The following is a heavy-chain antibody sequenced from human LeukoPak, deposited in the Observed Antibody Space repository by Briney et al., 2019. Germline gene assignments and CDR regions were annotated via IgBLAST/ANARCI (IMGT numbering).Heavy chain of an antibody. CDR1: GFTFSSYW. CDR2: IKQDGSEK. D-gene: IGHD3-22*01. J-gene: IGHJ4*02. CDR3: ARDRYYDDSSVFKLDF. V-gene: IGHV3-7*03. Sequence: GGSLRLSCAASGFTFSSYWMSWVRQAPGKGLEWVANIKQDGSEKYYVDSVKGRFTISRDNAKNSLYLQMNSLRAEDTAVYYCARDRYYDDSSVFKLDFWGQGSLVTVSS.